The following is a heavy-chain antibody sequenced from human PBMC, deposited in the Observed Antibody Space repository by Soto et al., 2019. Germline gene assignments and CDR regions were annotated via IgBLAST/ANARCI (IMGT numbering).Heavy chain of an antibody. V-gene: IGHV3-30*03. J-gene: IGHJ3*02. Sequence: GGSLRLSCAASGFTFSSYGMRRDRQAPGKGLEWVAVISYDGSNKYYADSVKGRFTISRDNSKNTLYLQMNSLRAEDTAVYYCARAKRQSESYPDAFDIWREVTMDTVS. CDR1: GFTFSSYG. D-gene: IGHD1-26*01. CDR3: ARAKRQSESYPDAFDI. CDR2: ISYDGSNK.